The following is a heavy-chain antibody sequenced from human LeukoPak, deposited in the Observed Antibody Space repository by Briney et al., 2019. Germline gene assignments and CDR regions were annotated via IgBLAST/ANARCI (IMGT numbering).Heavy chain of an antibody. Sequence: PGGSLRLSCTASGFTFGDYAMSWVRQAPGKGLEWVGFIRSKAYGGTTEYAASVKGRFTISRDDSKSIAYLQMNSLKTEDTAVYYCTRDSLGYYDSSGNPLLPFDYWGQGTLVTVSS. CDR2: IRSKAYGGTT. D-gene: IGHD3-22*01. J-gene: IGHJ4*02. V-gene: IGHV3-49*04. CDR1: GFTFGDYA. CDR3: TRDSLGYYDSSGNPLLPFDY.